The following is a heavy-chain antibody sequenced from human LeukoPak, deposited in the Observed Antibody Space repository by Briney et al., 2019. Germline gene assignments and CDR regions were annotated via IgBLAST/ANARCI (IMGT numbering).Heavy chain of an antibody. CDR1: GFTFSSYA. Sequence: GGSLRLSCAASGFTFSSYAMHWVRQAPGKGLEWVAFIRYDGINKYYADSVKGRFTISRDNSKNTLYLQMNSLRAEDTAVYYCGKGGIQLAFDYWGQGTLVTVSS. J-gene: IGHJ4*02. D-gene: IGHD5-18*01. CDR3: GKGGIQLAFDY. V-gene: IGHV3-30*02. CDR2: IRYDGINK.